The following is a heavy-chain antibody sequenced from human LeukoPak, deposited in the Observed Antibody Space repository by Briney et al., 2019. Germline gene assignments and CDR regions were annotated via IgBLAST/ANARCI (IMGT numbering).Heavy chain of an antibody. D-gene: IGHD5-18*01. V-gene: IGHV3-23*01. CDR3: AKEFAHTAMVDY. CDR1: GFIFSSYA. Sequence: GGSLRLSCAASGFIFSSYAMNWVRQAPGEGLEWVSAISASGGSTYYADSVKGRFTISRDNSKSTLYLQMNSLRAEDTAVYYCAKEFAHTAMVDYWGQGTLVTVSS. J-gene: IGHJ4*02. CDR2: ISASGGST.